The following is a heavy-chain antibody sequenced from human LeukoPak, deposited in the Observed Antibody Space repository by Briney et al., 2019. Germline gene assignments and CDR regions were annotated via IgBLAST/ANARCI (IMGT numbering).Heavy chain of an antibody. CDR2: IYTSGST. V-gene: IGHV4-4*07. J-gene: IGHJ4*02. CDR1: GGSISSYY. Sequence: PSETLSLTCTVSGGSISSYYWSWIRQPAGKGLEWIGRIYTSGSTNYNPSLKSRVTMSVDTSKNQLSLKLSSVTAADTAVYYCARDWRYGDYDYLDYWGQGTLVTVSS. CDR3: ARDWRYGDYDYLDY. D-gene: IGHD4-17*01.